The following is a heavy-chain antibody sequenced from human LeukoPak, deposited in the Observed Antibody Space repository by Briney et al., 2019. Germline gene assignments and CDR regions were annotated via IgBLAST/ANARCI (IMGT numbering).Heavy chain of an antibody. Sequence: GRSLRLSCAASGFVFDEYAMHWVRQAPGKGLEWVSGISWNSATIAYADSVKGRFTTSRDTAKNSLYLKISSLRPEDTALYYCAKPMEGNYYGWERNSPFDAFEIWGLGTMVTVSS. V-gene: IGHV3-9*01. CDR3: AKPMEGNYYGWERNSPFDAFEI. CDR2: ISWNSATI. CDR1: GFVFDEYA. D-gene: IGHD3-10*01. J-gene: IGHJ3*02.